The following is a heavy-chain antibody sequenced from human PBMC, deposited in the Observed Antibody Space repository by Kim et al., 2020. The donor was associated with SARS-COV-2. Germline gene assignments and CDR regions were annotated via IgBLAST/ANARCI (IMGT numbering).Heavy chain of an antibody. CDR3: ARDACTSTSCYEDF. V-gene: IGHV3-11*01. J-gene: IGHJ4*02. CDR1: GFTFSDYY. D-gene: IGHD2-2*01. Sequence: GGSLRRSCAASGFTFSDYYMSWIRQAPGKGLEWVSYISSSGSTIYYADSVKGRCTISRDNTKNSLYLQMDSLRAEDTAVYYCARDACTSTSCYEDFWGQGTLVTVSS. CDR2: ISSSGSTI.